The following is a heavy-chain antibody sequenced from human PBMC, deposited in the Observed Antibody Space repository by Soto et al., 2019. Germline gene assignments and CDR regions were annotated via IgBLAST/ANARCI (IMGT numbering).Heavy chain of an antibody. CDR3: ARYPGSGRGY. CDR1: GGSFSGYY. D-gene: IGHD6-19*01. V-gene: IGHV4-59*08. J-gene: IGHJ4*02. Sequence: SETLSLTCAVYGGSFSGYYWSWIRQPPGKGLEWIGYIYYSGSTNYNPSLKSRVTISVDTSKNQFSLKLSSVTAADTAVYYCARYPGSGRGYWGQGTLVTVSS. CDR2: IYYSGST.